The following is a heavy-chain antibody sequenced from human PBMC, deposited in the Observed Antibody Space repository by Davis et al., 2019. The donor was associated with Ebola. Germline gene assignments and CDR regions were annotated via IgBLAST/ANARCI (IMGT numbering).Heavy chain of an antibody. V-gene: IGHV3-15*01. CDR3: TAYSSSWYGTLFDY. CDR2: AKSKTSGGTI. J-gene: IGHJ4*02. CDR1: GFTFTSAW. D-gene: IGHD6-13*01. Sequence: GGSLRLSCAASGFTFTSAWMSWVRQAPGKGLEWVGRAKSKTSGGTIDYAAPVKGRFTISRDDSKNTLYLQMNSLKTEDTAVYYCTAYSSSWYGTLFDYWGQGTLVTVSS.